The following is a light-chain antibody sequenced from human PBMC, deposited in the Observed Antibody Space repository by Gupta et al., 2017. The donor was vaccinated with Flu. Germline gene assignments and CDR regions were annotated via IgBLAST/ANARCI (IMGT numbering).Light chain of an antibody. CDR1: SSNIGRNV. Sequence: VTISSSGSSSNIGRNVVSWYQHVPGRAPKLLIYNDNQRPSGVPDRFSGSKSGTSASLAISGLQSEDEADYYCAAWDDSLNGLWVFGGGTQLTVL. J-gene: IGLJ3*02. V-gene: IGLV1-44*01. CDR2: NDN. CDR3: AAWDDSLNGLWV.